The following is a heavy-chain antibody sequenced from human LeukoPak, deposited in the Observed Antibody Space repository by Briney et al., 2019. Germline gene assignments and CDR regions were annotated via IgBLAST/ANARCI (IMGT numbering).Heavy chain of an antibody. J-gene: IGHJ6*03. Sequence: PNSGNTAYAQQFQGRVTMTRNTSISTAYMELSSLRSEDTAVYYCARVLLWFGELPSYYMDVWGKGTTVTVSS. V-gene: IGHV1-8*01. CDR3: ARVLLWFGELPSYYMDV. CDR2: PNSGNT. D-gene: IGHD3-10*01.